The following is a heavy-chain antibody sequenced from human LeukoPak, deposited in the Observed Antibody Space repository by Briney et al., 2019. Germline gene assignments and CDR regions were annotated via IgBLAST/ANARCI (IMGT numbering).Heavy chain of an antibody. CDR3: ARDREQYYYYYGMDV. CDR1: GFTFSSYN. Sequence: PGGSLRLSCAASGFTFSSYNLNWVRQAPGKGLEWVPHISSSSANIYYADSVKGRFTISRDNAKNSLYLQMNSLRDEDTAVYYCARDREQYYYYYGMDVWGQGTTVTVSS. CDR2: ISSSSANI. J-gene: IGHJ6*02. D-gene: IGHD1/OR15-1a*01. V-gene: IGHV3-48*02.